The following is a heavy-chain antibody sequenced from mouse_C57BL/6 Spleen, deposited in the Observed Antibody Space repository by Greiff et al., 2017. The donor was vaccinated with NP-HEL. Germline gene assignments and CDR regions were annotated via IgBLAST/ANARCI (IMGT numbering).Heavy chain of an antibody. CDR3: ARAPTIVTSMDY. D-gene: IGHD2-5*01. J-gene: IGHJ4*01. V-gene: IGHV1-82*01. CDR1: GYAFSSSW. CDR2: IYPGDGDT. Sequence: VQLQQSGPELVKPGASVKISCKASGYAFSSSWMNWVKQSPGKGLEWIGRIYPGDGDTNYNGKFKGKATLTADKSSSTAYMQLSSLTSEDSAVYFCARAPTIVTSMDYWGQGTSVTVSS.